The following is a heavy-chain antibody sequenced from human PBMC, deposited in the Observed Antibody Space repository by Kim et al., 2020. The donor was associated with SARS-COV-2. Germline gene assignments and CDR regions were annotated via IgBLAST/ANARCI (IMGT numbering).Heavy chain of an antibody. CDR3: ARRPSPHPRAGTRASGYYYGMDV. CDR1: GGSISSSSYY. D-gene: IGHD6-13*01. V-gene: IGHV4-39*01. CDR2: IYYSGST. J-gene: IGHJ6*02. Sequence: SETLSLTCTVSGGSISSSSYYWGWIRQPPGKGLEWIGSIYYSGSTYYNPSLKSRVTISVDTSKNQFSLKLSSVTAADTAVYYCARRPSPHPRAGTRASGYYYGMDVWGQGTTVTVSS.